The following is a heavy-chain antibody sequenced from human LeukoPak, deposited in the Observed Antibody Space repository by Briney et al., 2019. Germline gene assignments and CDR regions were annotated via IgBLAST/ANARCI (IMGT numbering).Heavy chain of an antibody. CDR2: IYHGGST. Sequence: SETLSLTCAVSGGSISSSNWWSWVRQPPGKGLEWIGEIYHGGSTNYNPSLKSRVTISVDTSKNQFSLKLSSVTAADTAVYYCARSVEGYCSGGSCYSYYYYMDVWGKGTTVTVSS. V-gene: IGHV4-4*02. J-gene: IGHJ6*03. D-gene: IGHD2-15*01. CDR3: ARSVEGYCSGGSCYSYYYYMDV. CDR1: GGSISSSNW.